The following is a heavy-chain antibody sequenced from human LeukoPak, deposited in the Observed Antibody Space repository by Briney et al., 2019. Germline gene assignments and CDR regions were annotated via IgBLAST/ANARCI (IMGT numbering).Heavy chain of an antibody. Sequence: GESLKISCKGSGYSFTSYWIGLVRQMPGKGLEWMGIIYPGDSDTRYSPSFQGQVTISADRSISTAYLQWSSLKASDNAMYYCTRMSLTGYYVSYWGQGTLVTVSS. CDR1: GYSFTSYW. D-gene: IGHD3-9*01. J-gene: IGHJ4*02. V-gene: IGHV5-51*01. CDR3: TRMSLTGYYVSY. CDR2: IYPGDSDT.